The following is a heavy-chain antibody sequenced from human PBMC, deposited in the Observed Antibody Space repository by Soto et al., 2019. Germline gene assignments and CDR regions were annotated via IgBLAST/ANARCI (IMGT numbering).Heavy chain of an antibody. CDR1: GFTFSSYA. CDR2: ISGSDGST. D-gene: IGHD6-13*01. J-gene: IGHJ4*02. V-gene: IGHV3-23*01. Sequence: GGSLRLSCAASGFTFSSYAISWVRQAPGKGLEWVSGISGSDGSTYYADSVKGRFTISRDNSKNTLYLQMNSLRAEDTAVYYCAKTIEAAGTGHWGQGTLVTVSS. CDR3: AKTIEAAGTGH.